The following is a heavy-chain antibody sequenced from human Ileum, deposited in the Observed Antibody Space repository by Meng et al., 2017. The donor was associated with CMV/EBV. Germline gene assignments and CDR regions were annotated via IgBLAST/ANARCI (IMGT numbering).Heavy chain of an antibody. D-gene: IGHD3-10*01. CDR2: IIPNNGGT. J-gene: IGHJ6*02. V-gene: IGHV1-2*02. Sequence: ASVKVSCKASGYTFTGYYIHWVRQAPGQGLEWMGWIIPNNGGTNYAQKFQGRVSVTTDTSTSTAYMELRSLRSDDTAVYYCARGRGIVPDSLDVWGQGTTVTVSS. CDR1: GYTFTGYY. CDR3: ARGRGIVPDSLDV.